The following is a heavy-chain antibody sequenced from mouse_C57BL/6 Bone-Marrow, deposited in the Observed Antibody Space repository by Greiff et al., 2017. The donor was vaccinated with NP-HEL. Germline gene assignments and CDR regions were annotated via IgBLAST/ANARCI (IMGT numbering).Heavy chain of an antibody. J-gene: IGHJ3*01. V-gene: IGHV1-66*01. CDR2: IYPGSGNT. CDR1: GYSFTSYY. D-gene: IGHD1-1*01. Sequence: VQLQQSGPELVKPGASGKISGKASGYSFTSYYIHWVKQRPGQGLEWIGWIYPGSGNTKYNEKFKGKATLTADTSSSTAYMQLSSLTSEDSAVYYCARRKGLLLFAYWGQGTLVTVSA. CDR3: ARRKGLLLFAY.